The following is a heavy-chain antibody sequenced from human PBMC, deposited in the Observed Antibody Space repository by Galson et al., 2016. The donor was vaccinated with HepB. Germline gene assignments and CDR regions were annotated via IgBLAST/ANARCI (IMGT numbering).Heavy chain of an antibody. Sequence: SLRLSCATSGFTFSTYALSWVRQAPGKGLDWVSIIHIRGNTHYADSVRGRFSISRDSSKNMVYLQMNSLREDDTAIYYCTRYGLWGQGTLVSVSP. V-gene: IGHV3-23*03. D-gene: IGHD3-10*01. CDR1: GFTFSTYA. J-gene: IGHJ4*02. CDR3: TRYGL. CDR2: IIHIRGNT.